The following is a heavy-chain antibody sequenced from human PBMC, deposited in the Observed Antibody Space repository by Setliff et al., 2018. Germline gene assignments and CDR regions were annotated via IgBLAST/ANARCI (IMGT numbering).Heavy chain of an antibody. J-gene: IGHJ6*03. CDR3: ARVSYYGSFSYNYYMDV. D-gene: IGHD3-10*01. Sequence: GGSLRLSCAASGFTFSDYAMSWVRQAPGKGLEWVSTISGSAGSTYYADSVKGRFTISRDNSKNTLYLQMNSLRAEDTAVYYCARVSYYGSFSYNYYMDVWGKGTTVTVSS. V-gene: IGHV3-23*01. CDR1: GFTFSDYA. CDR2: ISGSAGST.